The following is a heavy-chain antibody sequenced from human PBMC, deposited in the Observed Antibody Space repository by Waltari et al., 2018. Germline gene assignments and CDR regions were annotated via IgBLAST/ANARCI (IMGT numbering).Heavy chain of an antibody. J-gene: IGHJ4*02. CDR1: GCPISSSSYY. Sequence: QLQLQESGPGLVKPSETLSLTCTVSGCPISSSSYYWGWIRQPPGKGLEWIGSIYYSGSTYYNPSLKSRVTISVDTSKNQFSLKLSSVTAADTAVYYCARQDIVVGRVDYWGQGTLVTVSS. D-gene: IGHD2-21*01. V-gene: IGHV4-39*01. CDR3: ARQDIVVGRVDY. CDR2: IYYSGST.